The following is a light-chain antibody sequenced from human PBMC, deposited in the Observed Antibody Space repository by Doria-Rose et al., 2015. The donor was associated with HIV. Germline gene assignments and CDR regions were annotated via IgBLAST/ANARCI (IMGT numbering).Light chain of an antibody. Sequence: VTPGEPASISCRSSQSLLHSNGHKYLDWYLQKPGQSPQLLIYLGSNRASGVPDRISGSGSGTDFTLKISRVEPEDVGVYYCMQALQTPWTFGQGTKVELK. CDR3: MQALQTPWT. J-gene: IGKJ1*01. V-gene: IGKV2-28*01. CDR2: LGS. CDR1: QSLLHSNGHKY.